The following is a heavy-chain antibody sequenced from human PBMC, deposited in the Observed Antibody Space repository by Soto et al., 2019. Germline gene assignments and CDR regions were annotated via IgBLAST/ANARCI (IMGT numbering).Heavy chain of an antibody. Sequence: PGASLRLACAASVFTFSSDSMNWVRQAPGKELEWVSSISSSSSYIYYADSVKGRFTISRDNAKNSLYLQMNSLRAEDTAVYYCARDGSDHIVLMVYALPFNGMDVWGQGTTVTVSS. D-gene: IGHD2-8*01. CDR3: ARDGSDHIVLMVYALPFNGMDV. CDR1: VFTFSSDS. CDR2: ISSSSSYI. J-gene: IGHJ6*02. V-gene: IGHV3-21*01.